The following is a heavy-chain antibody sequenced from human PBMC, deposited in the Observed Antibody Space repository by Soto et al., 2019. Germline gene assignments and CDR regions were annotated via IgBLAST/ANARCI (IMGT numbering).Heavy chain of an antibody. Sequence: DVKLVESGGGLVQPGDSLSLSCEVSGFTFSMYSMSWVRQSPGKGLEWVAKIPQDGVDGHYADSVKGRFTISSDNGKNSLYLQLNNLRAEDTAVYYCARDHLILPAHDFFYGSDVWGRGATGTVSS. D-gene: IGHD2-21*02. CDR2: IPQDGVDG. J-gene: IGHJ6*02. CDR1: GFTFSMYS. CDR3: ARDHLILPAHDFFYGSDV. V-gene: IGHV3-7*01.